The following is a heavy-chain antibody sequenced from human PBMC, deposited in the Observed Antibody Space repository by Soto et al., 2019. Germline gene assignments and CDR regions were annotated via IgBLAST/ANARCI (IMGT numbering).Heavy chain of an antibody. CDR1: GFTFSDYY. Sequence: PGGSLRLSCAASGFTFSDYYMSWIRQAPGKGLEWVSYISSSGSTIYYADSVKGRFTISRDNAKNSLYLQMNSLRAEDTAVYYCAKGGWRSTIFGVVIKGAGPGPVGMDVWGQGTTVTVSS. V-gene: IGHV3-11*04. D-gene: IGHD3-3*01. J-gene: IGHJ6*02. CDR3: AKGGWRSTIFGVVIKGAGPGPVGMDV. CDR2: ISSSGSTI.